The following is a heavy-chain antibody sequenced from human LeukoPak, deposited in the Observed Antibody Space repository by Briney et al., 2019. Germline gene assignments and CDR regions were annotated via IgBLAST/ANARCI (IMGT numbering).Heavy chain of an antibody. V-gene: IGHV4-59*01. CDR1: GGSISRYY. D-gene: IGHD2-21*01. CDR2: IYYRGTT. CDR3: ARGGCGGDCYYYYMDV. Sequence: PSETLSLTCTVSGGSISRYYWSWIRQPPRKGREWIGYIYYRGTTNYNPSLKSRVTMSVGPSKNQFSLKLTSVTAADTAVYYCARGGCGGDCYYYYMDVWGKGTTVTVSS. J-gene: IGHJ6*03.